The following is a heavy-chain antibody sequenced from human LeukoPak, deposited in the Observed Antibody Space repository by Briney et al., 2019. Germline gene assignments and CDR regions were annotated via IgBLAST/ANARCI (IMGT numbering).Heavy chain of an antibody. D-gene: IGHD2-2*01. Sequence: XGSLRLSCAASGFTFNSHWMHWVRQAPGKGLMWVSTVSPVGTDTNYADSVRGRFTISRDNAKNTLYLQMNGLRAEDTALYFCTRGCTGTRCPADYWGQGALVTVSS. CDR3: TRGCTGTRCPADY. CDR1: GFTFNSHW. CDR2: VSPVGTDT. V-gene: IGHV3-74*01. J-gene: IGHJ4*02.